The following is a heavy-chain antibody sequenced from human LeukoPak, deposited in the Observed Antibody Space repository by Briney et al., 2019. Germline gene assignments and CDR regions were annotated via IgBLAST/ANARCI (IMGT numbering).Heavy chain of an antibody. CDR1: DGSISAYY. CDR2: IFYEGKT. D-gene: IGHD5-18*01. CDR3: ARGAALVIHRYFDY. Sequence: SETLSLTRTVSDGSISAYYWSWIRQSPGKGLEWIGYIFYEGKTVYNPSLESRVTFSIGSPNNHFFLRMTSVTAADTAVYYCARGAALVIHRYFDYWGPGTLVTVSS. J-gene: IGHJ4*02. V-gene: IGHV4-59*08.